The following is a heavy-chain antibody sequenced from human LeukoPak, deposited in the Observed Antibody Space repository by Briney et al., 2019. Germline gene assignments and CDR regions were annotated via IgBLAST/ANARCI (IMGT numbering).Heavy chain of an antibody. J-gene: IGHJ4*02. CDR2: ISAGGGGT. Sequence: GGSLRLSCAASGFAFSNYAMSWVRQAPGMGLEWVSSISAGGGGTYYADSVKGRFTISRDNAKNTLYLQMNSLRAEGTAIYYCAKGDSSSSRYYFEYWGQGALVTVSS. CDR1: GFAFSNYA. CDR3: AKGDSSSSRYYFEY. V-gene: IGHV3-23*01. D-gene: IGHD6-6*01.